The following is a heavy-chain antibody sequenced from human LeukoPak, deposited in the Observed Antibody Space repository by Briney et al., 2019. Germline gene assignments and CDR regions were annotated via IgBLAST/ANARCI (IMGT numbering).Heavy chain of an antibody. D-gene: IGHD4/OR15-4a*01. CDR1: SASISSSSHH. V-gene: IGHV4-39*01. Sequence: SETLSLTCTVSSASISSSSHHWGWIRQSPGKGLEWIGSVYYGRTTYYSPSLDSRVTISLDTSANQFSLQLNSVTAADTAVYYCVRHDGRGGATMGAFDSWGQGSLVTVSS. J-gene: IGHJ5*01. CDR2: VYYGRTT. CDR3: VRHDGRGGATMGAFDS.